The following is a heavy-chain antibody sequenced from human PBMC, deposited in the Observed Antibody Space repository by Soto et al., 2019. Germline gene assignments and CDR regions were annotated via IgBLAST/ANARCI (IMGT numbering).Heavy chain of an antibody. Sequence: QMGQSGAGVRKPGSSLKVSCKLSGGSLTSYPMAWVRQAPGQGFEWMGGIIPIHGTTEYAQKFQGRVTITADESTNRATLELTGLTSEDTAVYYCARGWGLVSWGQGTLVTVSS. D-gene: IGHD3-16*01. V-gene: IGHV1-69*01. CDR3: ARGWGLVS. J-gene: IGHJ4*02. CDR1: GGSLTSYP. CDR2: IIPIHGTT.